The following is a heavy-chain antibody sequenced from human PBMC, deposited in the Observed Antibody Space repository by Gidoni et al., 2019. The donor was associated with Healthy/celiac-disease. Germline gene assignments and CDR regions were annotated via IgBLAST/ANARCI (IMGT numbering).Heavy chain of an antibody. J-gene: IGHJ6*02. CDR2: IWYDGSNK. CDR1: GFTFSSYG. V-gene: IGHV3-33*01. D-gene: IGHD2-15*01. Sequence: QVQLVESGGGVVHPGRSLRLSCTASGFTFSSYGMHGVRQAPGKGLEWVAVIWYDGSNKYYEDSVKGRFTISRDNSKNTLYLQMNSLRAEDTAVYYCARYCSGGSCYPYYYYGMDVWGQGTTVTVSS. CDR3: ARYCSGGSCYPYYYYGMDV.